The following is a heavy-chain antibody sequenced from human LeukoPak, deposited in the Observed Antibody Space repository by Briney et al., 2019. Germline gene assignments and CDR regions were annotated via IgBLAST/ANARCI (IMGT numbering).Heavy chain of an antibody. CDR3: ARVRGIFGVVMTNWFDP. J-gene: IGHJ5*02. Sequence: SETLSLTCVVSGFSINSGYNWGWIRQPPKKGLGWIGTVYHSGSTYYNPSLESRVTILVDMSKNQFSLNLSSVTAADTAVYYCARVRGIFGVVMTNWFDPWGQGTLVTVSS. CDR1: GFSINSGYN. CDR2: VYHSGST. D-gene: IGHD3-3*01. V-gene: IGHV4-38-2*01.